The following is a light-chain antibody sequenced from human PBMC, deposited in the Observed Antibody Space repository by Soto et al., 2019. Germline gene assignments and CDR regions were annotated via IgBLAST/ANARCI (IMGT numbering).Light chain of an antibody. CDR2: AAA. V-gene: IGKV1-39*01. J-gene: IGKJ3*01. Sequence: DIELTKSPSSLSASVGDRVASTWRASQNIRRSLNWYQQRPGKAPKLLISAAARVESCGSSRFSDRGSGTHVPLPINRLQPADLAPYFGQQSSCIPRTFGQGKKVDLK. CDR3: QQSSCIPRT. CDR1: QNIRRS.